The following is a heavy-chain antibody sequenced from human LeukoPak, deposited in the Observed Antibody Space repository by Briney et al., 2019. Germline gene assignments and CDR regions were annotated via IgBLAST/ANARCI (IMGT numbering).Heavy chain of an antibody. J-gene: IGHJ6*03. V-gene: IGHV4-39*07. CDR3: ARGRALPYGSGSYYNYYYYYYMDV. Sequence: PSETLSLTCIVSGGSISGSTYYWGWIRQPPGKGLEWIGSVYYSGNTYYNTSLKSRVTISVDTSKNQFSLKLSSVTAADTAVYYCARGRALPYGSGSYYNYYYYYYMDVWGKGTTVTVSS. CDR1: GGSISGSTYY. CDR2: VYYSGNT. D-gene: IGHD3-10*01.